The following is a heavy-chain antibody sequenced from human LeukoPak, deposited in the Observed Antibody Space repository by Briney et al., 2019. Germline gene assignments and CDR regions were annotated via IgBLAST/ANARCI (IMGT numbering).Heavy chain of an antibody. Sequence: SETLPLTCAVYGGSFSDYYWSWIRQPPGKGLEWIGEINHSGSTNYNPSLKSRVTISVDTSKNQFSLKLSSVTAADTAVYYCARADSSSSAFDIWGQGTMVTVSS. CDR2: INHSGST. V-gene: IGHV4-34*01. CDR1: GGSFSDYY. J-gene: IGHJ3*02. D-gene: IGHD6-13*01. CDR3: ARADSSSSAFDI.